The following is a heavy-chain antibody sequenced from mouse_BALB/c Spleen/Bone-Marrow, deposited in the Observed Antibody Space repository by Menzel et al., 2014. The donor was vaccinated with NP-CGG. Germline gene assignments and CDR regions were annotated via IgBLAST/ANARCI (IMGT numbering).Heavy chain of an antibody. J-gene: IGHJ1*01. CDR3: ARRVYGNYWYFDV. Sequence: VQLQQSGAELARPGSSVKISCKASGYAFSSYWMNWVKRRPGQGLEWIGQIYPGDGDTNYNGKFKGKATLTADKSSSTAYMQLSSLTSEDSAVYFCARRVYGNYWYFDVWGAGTTVTVSS. CDR1: GYAFSSYW. D-gene: IGHD2-1*01. CDR2: IYPGDGDT. V-gene: IGHV1-80*01.